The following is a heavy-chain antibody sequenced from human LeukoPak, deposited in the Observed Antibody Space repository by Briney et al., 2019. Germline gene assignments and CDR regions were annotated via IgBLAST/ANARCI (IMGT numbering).Heavy chain of an antibody. CDR2: ISSSGSTI. CDR3: ARDNDYSIPQYYYGMDV. Sequence: PGGSLRLSCAASGFTFSSYEMNWVRQAPGKGLEWVSYISSSGSTIYYADSVKGRFTISRDNAKNSLYLQMNSLRAEDTAVYYCARDNDYSIPQYYYGMDVRGQGTTVTVSS. J-gene: IGHJ6*02. D-gene: IGHD4-11*01. CDR1: GFTFSSYE. V-gene: IGHV3-48*03.